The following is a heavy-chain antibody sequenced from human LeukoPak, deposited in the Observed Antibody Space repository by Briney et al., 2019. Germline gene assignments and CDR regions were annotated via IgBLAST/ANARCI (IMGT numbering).Heavy chain of an antibody. CDR3: AKPEYCSGGSCYYTHAEYFRH. CDR1: GFTFSTYA. Sequence: GGSLRLSCAASGFTFSTYAMSWVRQAPGKGLEWVSAISGNGGSTYYADSVKGRFTISRDNSKNTLYLQMNSLRAEDAAIYYCAKPEYCSGGSCYYTHAEYFRHWGQGTLVTVSS. CDR2: ISGNGGST. V-gene: IGHV3-23*01. J-gene: IGHJ1*01. D-gene: IGHD2-15*01.